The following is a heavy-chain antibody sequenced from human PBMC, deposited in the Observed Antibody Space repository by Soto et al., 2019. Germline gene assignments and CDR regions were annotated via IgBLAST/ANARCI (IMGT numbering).Heavy chain of an antibody. CDR3: ARSQSGDYEGCGY. CDR2: ISASNGNT. Sequence: QVQLVQSGAEVKKPGASVKVSCKASGYTVTNYGIKWVREAPGQGLEWMGWISASNGNTNYAQRVQGRVTMTTDTSTSTAYMELRSLRSDDTAVYYCARSQSGDYEGCGYWGQGTLVTVSS. J-gene: IGHJ4*02. CDR1: GYTVTNYG. V-gene: IGHV1-18*01. D-gene: IGHD4-17*01.